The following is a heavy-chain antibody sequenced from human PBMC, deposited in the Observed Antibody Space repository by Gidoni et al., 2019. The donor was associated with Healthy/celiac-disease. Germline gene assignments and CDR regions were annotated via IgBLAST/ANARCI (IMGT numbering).Heavy chain of an antibody. Sequence: QVQLVQSGAEVKKPGPSVKVSCKASGATFSSYTISWVRQAPGQGLEWMGGIIPIFGTANYAQKFQGRVTITADESTSTAYMELSSLRSEDTAVYYCARVRQPGYSSSPGWFDPWGQGTLVTVSS. J-gene: IGHJ5*02. D-gene: IGHD6-13*01. V-gene: IGHV1-69*01. CDR2: IIPIFGTA. CDR1: GATFSSYT. CDR3: ARVRQPGYSSSPGWFDP.